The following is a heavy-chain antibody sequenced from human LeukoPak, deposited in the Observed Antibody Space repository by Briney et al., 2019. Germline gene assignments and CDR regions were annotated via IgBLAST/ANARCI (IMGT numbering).Heavy chain of an antibody. J-gene: IGHJ4*02. D-gene: IGHD3-22*01. CDR3: ARDLYDSSGYYHEADY. Sequence: GASVKVSCKASGGTFSSYAISWVRQAPGQGLEWMGRIIPILGTANYAQKFQGRVTITADKSTSTAYMELSSLRSEDTAVYYCARDLYDSSGYYHEADYWGQGTLVTVSS. CDR2: IIPILGTA. V-gene: IGHV1-69*04. CDR1: GGTFSSYA.